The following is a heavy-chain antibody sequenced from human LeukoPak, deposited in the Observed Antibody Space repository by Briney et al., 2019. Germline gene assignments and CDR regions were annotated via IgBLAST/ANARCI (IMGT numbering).Heavy chain of an antibody. CDR2: IRYDGSNK. CDR1: GFTFSSYG. V-gene: IGHV3-30*02. D-gene: IGHD3-10*01. Sequence: GGSLRLSCAASGFTFSSYGMHWVRQAPGKGLEWVAFIRYDGSNKYYADSVKGRFTISRDNSKNTLYLQMNSLRAEDTAVYYCAKDGLWFGALPYYYYMEVWGKGATVTV. J-gene: IGHJ6*03. CDR3: AKDGLWFGALPYYYYMEV.